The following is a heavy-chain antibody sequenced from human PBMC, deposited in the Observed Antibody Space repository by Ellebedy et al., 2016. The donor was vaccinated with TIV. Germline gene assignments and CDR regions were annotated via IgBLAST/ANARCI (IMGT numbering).Heavy chain of an antibody. CDR3: ARAPLDSSGWHLHFDY. V-gene: IGHV1-69*13. J-gene: IGHJ4*02. CDR2: IIPIFGTA. CDR1: GGTFSSYA. Sequence: AASVKVSCKASGGTFSSYAISWVRQAPGQGLEWMGGIIPIFGTANYAQKFQGRVTITADESTSTAYMELSSLRSEDTAVYYCARAPLDSSGWHLHFDYWGQGTLVTVSS. D-gene: IGHD6-19*01.